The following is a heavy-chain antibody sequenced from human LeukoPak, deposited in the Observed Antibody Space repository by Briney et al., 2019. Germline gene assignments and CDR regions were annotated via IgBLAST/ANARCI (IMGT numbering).Heavy chain of an antibody. D-gene: IGHD5-24*01. J-gene: IGHJ4*02. Sequence: PGGSLRLSCAASGFTFDDYGMSWVRQAPGKGLEWVSGINWYGGSTGYADSVKGRFTISRDNAKNSLYLQMNSLRGGETAVYYCAREEMATIGVDYWGQGTLVTVSS. V-gene: IGHV3-20*04. CDR3: AREEMATIGVDY. CDR1: GFTFDDYG. CDR2: INWYGGST.